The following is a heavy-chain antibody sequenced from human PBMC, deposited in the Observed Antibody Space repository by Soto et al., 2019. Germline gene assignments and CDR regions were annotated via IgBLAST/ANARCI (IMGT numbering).Heavy chain of an antibody. CDR2: TNNDGDTT. CDR3: AREIATISLGAFDI. V-gene: IGHV3-74*01. D-gene: IGHD2-21*01. Sequence: GGSLRLSCAASGFGFSSYWMHWVRQAPGKGLVWVSRTNNDGDTTTYADSVRGRFTSFRDNAKNTLYLQMTSLGVEDTAVYYCAREIATISLGAFDIWGQGTMVTVSS. CDR1: GFGFSSYW. J-gene: IGHJ3*02.